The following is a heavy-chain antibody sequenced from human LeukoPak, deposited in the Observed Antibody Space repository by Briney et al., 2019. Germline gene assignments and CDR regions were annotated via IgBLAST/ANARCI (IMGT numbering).Heavy chain of an antibody. V-gene: IGHV3-23*01. J-gene: IGHJ6*03. Sequence: PGGSLRLSCAASGFIFSSYAMSWVRQAPGKGLEWVSTISGSGGSTYYADSVKGRFTISRDNSKNTLYLQMNSLRAEDTAVYYCAKMPSTEIYYYYYMDVWGKGTTVTVSS. D-gene: IGHD2-2*01. CDR2: ISGSGGST. CDR3: AKMPSTEIYYYYYMDV. CDR1: GFIFSSYA.